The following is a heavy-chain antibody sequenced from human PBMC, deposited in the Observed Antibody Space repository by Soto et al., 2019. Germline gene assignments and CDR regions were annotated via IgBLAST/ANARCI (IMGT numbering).Heavy chain of an antibody. Sequence: QVQLVQSGAEMREPGSSVKVSCKASGGTFSSSAINWLRQAPGQGPEWMGGIIPTFGTANYIDKFRGRVTITADTSTSTAYMEVSSLTSEDTAIYYCARSETAGHKGFDIWGQGTMVTVSS. V-gene: IGHV1-69*06. CDR2: IIPTFGTA. CDR1: GGTFSSSA. CDR3: ARSETAGHKGFDI. D-gene: IGHD6-19*01. J-gene: IGHJ3*02.